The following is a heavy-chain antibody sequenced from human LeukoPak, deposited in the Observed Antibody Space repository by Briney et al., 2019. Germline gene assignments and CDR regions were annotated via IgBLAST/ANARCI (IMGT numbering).Heavy chain of an antibody. J-gene: IGHJ6*03. Sequence: GGSLRLSCAASGFTFSSYSMNWVRQAPGKGLEWVSSISSSSSYIYYADSVKGRFTISRDNAKNSLYLQMNSLRAEDTAVYYCAGPITTYYYYMDVWGKGTTVTVSS. CDR1: GFTFSSYS. CDR2: ISSSSSYI. CDR3: AGPITTYYYYMDV. V-gene: IGHV3-21*01. D-gene: IGHD3-16*01.